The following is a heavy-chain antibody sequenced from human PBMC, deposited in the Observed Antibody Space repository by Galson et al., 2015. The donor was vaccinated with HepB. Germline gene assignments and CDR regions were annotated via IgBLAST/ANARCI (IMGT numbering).Heavy chain of an antibody. Sequence: QSGAEVKKPGESLKISCKGSGYSFTSYWIGWVRQMPGKGLEWMGIIYPGDSDTRYSPSFQGQVTISADKSISTAYLQWSSLKASDTAMYYCARHRRSGYSSAEYFQHWGQGTLVTVSS. CDR1: GYSFTSYW. CDR3: ARHRRSGYSSAEYFQH. J-gene: IGHJ1*01. V-gene: IGHV5-51*01. CDR2: IYPGDSDT. D-gene: IGHD5-18*01.